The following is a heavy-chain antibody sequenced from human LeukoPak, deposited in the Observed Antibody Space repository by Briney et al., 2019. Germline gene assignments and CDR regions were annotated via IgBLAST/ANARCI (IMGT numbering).Heavy chain of an antibody. V-gene: IGHV3-23*01. Sequence: PGGSLRLSCAASGFTFSSYAMSWVRQAPGKGLEWVSAITGSGLSPYLADSVKDRFTISRDNSKNTLYLQMNGLRAEDTAIYYCAKETTISGVVTAFDYRGQGTLVSVSS. CDR3: AKETTISGVVTAFDY. CDR1: GFTFSSYA. J-gene: IGHJ4*02. D-gene: IGHD3-3*01. CDR2: ITGSGLSP.